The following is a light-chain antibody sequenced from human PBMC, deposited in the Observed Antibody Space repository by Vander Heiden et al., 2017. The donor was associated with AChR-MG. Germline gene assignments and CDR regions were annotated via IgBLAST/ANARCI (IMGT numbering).Light chain of an antibody. Sequence: EIVLTQSPGTLSLSPGERATLSCRASQSVYNRYLAWYQRKPGHAPRLLIYGASSRATGIPDRFSGSGSGTDFTLTISRLEPEDFAGYFWQQYATSPSFGQGTKLEI. CDR3: QQYATSPS. J-gene: IGKJ2*01. CDR1: QSVYNRY. V-gene: IGKV3-20*01. CDR2: GAS.